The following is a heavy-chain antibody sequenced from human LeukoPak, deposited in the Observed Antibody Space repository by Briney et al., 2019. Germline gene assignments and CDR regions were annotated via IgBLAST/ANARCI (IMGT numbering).Heavy chain of an antibody. D-gene: IGHD6-19*01. CDR2: IRYDGSNK. CDR3: ARDSGWGGGAFDI. Sequence: GWSLTLSCAASGFTFSSYGMHWVRQAPGKGLEWVAFIRYDGSNKYYADSVKGRFTISRDNAKNSLYLQMNSLRAEDTAVYYCARDSGWGGGAFDIWGQGTMVTVSS. J-gene: IGHJ3*02. V-gene: IGHV3-30*02. CDR1: GFTFSSYG.